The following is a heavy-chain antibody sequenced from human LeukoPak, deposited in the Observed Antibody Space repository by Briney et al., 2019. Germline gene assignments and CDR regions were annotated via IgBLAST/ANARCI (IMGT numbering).Heavy chain of an antibody. CDR2: IYYSGTT. D-gene: IGHD4-17*01. CDR3: AREDPQTTVPEGMDV. Sequence: PSETLSLTCTVSGGSIGTYYWSLIRQSPGKGLEWIGYIYYSGTTNYNPSLKSRVTISVDTSKNQFSLQLRSVTAADTAVYYCAREDPQTTVPEGMDVWGQGTTVIVSS. CDR1: GGSIGTYY. J-gene: IGHJ6*02. V-gene: IGHV4-59*01.